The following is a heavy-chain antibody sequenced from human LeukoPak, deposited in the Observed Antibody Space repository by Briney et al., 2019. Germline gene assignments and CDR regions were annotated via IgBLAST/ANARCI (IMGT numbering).Heavy chain of an antibody. V-gene: IGHV3-30-3*01. CDR1: GFTFSSYA. J-gene: IGHJ4*02. D-gene: IGHD5-24*01. Sequence: GGSLRLSCAASGFTFSSYAMHWVRQAPGKGLDGVAIISYDGTKTHHADSVKGRFTISRDNSKNTLYLQMNSLGPEDTALYYCARDRQRWLPQLIEYWGLGTLATVSS. CDR2: ISYDGTKT. CDR3: ARDRQRWLPQLIEY.